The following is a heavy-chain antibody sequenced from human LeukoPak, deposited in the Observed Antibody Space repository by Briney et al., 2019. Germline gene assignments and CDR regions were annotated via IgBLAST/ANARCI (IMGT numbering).Heavy chain of an antibody. V-gene: IGHV1-69*06. D-gene: IGHD5-18*01. CDR1: GYTFTGYY. J-gene: IGHJ4*02. CDR2: IIPIFGTA. Sequence: SVKVSCKASGYTFTGYYMHWVRQAPGQGLEWMGGIIPIFGTANYAQKFQGRVTITADKSTSTAYMELSSLRSEDTAVYYCARSRDTAMVTHYFDYWGQGTLVTVSS. CDR3: ARSRDTAMVTHYFDY.